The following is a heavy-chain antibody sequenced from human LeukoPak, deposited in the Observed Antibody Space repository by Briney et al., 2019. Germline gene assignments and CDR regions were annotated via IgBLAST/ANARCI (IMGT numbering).Heavy chain of an antibody. CDR3: ADLGDTL. CDR1: GFTFSDHH. D-gene: IGHD1-26*01. CDR2: IRNRANSYTT. V-gene: IGHV3-72*01. J-gene: IGHJ4*02. Sequence: GGSLRLSCAASGFTFSDHHMDWVRQAPGKRLEWVGHIRNRANSYTTFYAASVKGRFTISRDDSKNSLYLQMNSLQTEDTAVYYCADLGDTLWGQGTLVTVSS.